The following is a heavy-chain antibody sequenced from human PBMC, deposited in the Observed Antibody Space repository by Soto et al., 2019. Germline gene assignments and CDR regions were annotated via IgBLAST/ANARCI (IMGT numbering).Heavy chain of an antibody. CDR2: IIPIFGTA. D-gene: IGHD6-6*01. Sequence: QVQLVQSGAEVKKPGSSVKVSCKASGGTFSSYAISWVRQAPGQGLEWMGGIIPIFGTANYAQKFQGRVTIPADESTRTAYMELSSLRSEDTAVYYCARYSSSPPGGGMDVWGQGTTVTVSS. CDR1: GGTFSSYA. CDR3: ARYSSSPPGGGMDV. J-gene: IGHJ6*02. V-gene: IGHV1-69*12.